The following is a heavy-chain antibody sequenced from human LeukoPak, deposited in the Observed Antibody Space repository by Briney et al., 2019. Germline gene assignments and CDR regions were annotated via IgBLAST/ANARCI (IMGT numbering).Heavy chain of an antibody. D-gene: IGHD4-23*01. CDR1: GFTFSSYW. CDR2: IKQDGSEK. V-gene: IGHV3-7*01. CDR3: AREAVGHDYGGNSVSY. Sequence: GGSLRLSCAASGFTFSSYWTSWVRQAPGKGLEWVANIKQDGSEKYYVDSVKGRFTISRDNAKKSLYLQMNSLRAEDTAVYYCAREAVGHDYGGNSVSYWGQGILVTVST. J-gene: IGHJ4*02.